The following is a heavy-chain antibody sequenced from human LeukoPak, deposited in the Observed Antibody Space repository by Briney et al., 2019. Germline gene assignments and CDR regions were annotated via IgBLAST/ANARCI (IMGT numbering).Heavy chain of an antibody. Sequence: HPGGSLRLSCAASGFTFSSYAMHWVRQAPGKGLEWVAVISYDGSNKYYADSVKGRFTISRDNSKNTLYLQMNSLRAEDTAVYYCARAPPLVGANYYFDYWGQGTLVTVSS. CDR1: GFTFSSYA. V-gene: IGHV3-30*01. J-gene: IGHJ4*02. D-gene: IGHD1-26*01. CDR3: ARAPPLVGANYYFDY. CDR2: ISYDGSNK.